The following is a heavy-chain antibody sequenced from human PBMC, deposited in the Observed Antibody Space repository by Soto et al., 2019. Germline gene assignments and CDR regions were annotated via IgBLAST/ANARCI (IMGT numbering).Heavy chain of an antibody. CDR2: IKSKTNGGTT. Sequence: EVQLVESGGGLVKPGGSLRLSCAASGFTFSNAWMSWVRQAPGKGLEWVGRIKSKTNGGTTDYAAPVKGRFTISRDDSENTLYLQMNSLKTEDTAVYYCNTDLNRPSGSAYWGQGNLVTVSS. CDR1: GFTFSNAW. J-gene: IGHJ4*02. V-gene: IGHV3-15*01. CDR3: NTDLNRPSGSAY.